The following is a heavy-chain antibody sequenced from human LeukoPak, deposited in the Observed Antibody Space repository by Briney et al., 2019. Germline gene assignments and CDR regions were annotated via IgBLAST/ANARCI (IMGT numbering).Heavy chain of an antibody. CDR1: GFTSSSYV. V-gene: IGHV3-23*01. CDR3: AKDLQDDDSSDLI. D-gene: IGHD3-22*01. Sequence: GGSLRLSCAASGFTSSSYVMSWVRQAPGKGLEWVSAISGSGDSTFYADSVKGRFTISRDNSKNTLYLQMNSLRAEDTARYYCAKDLQDDDSSDLIWGQGTMVTVSS. CDR2: ISGSGDST. J-gene: IGHJ3*02.